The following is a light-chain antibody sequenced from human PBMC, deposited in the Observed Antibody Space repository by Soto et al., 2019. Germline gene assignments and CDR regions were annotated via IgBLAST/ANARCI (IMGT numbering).Light chain of an antibody. V-gene: IGKV1-5*03. CDR2: KAS. Sequence: DIQMTQSPSTLSASVGDRVTITCRASQSISSWLAWYQQKPGKAPKLLIYKASTLESGVPSRFSGSGSGTEFTLTISSLQPDDFATYYCQQYNIPWAFGQGAKVDI. J-gene: IGKJ1*01. CDR3: QQYNIPWA. CDR1: QSISSW.